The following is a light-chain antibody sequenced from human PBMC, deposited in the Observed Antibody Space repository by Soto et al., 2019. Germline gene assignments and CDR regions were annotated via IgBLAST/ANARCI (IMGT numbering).Light chain of an antibody. J-gene: IGKJ4*01. Sequence: EIVLTQSPGTLSLSPGERATLSCRASQRVSNTQLAWYQQKHGQVPRLLIYGASSRATGIPDRFSGSGSGTDFTLTISRLEPEDFEVYYCQQYGRSPLTFGGGTKVDIK. CDR2: GAS. V-gene: IGKV3-20*01. CDR1: QRVSNTQ. CDR3: QQYGRSPLT.